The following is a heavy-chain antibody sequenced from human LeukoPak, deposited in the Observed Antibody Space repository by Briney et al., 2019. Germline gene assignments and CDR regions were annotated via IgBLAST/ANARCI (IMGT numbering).Heavy chain of an antibody. V-gene: IGHV4-39*01. CDR3: ARLGLCSSTSCYSQKYNWFDP. CDR2: IYYNGST. D-gene: IGHD2-2*02. CDR1: GGSISSSSYY. J-gene: IGHJ5*02. Sequence: SETLSLTCTVSGGSISSSSYYWGWIRQPPGKGLEWIGSIYYNGSTYYNPSHKSRVTISVDTSKNQFSLKLSSVTAADTAVYYCARLGLCSSTSCYSQKYNWFDPWGQGTLVTVSS.